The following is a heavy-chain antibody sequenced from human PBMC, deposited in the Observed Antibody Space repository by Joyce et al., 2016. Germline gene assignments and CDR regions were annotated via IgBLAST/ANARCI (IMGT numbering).Heavy chain of an antibody. Sequence: EVQLVQSGAEVKKPGDSLRISCKGSGYRFTNYWITWVRQMPGKGREWMGRIDPVDSQTNYSPSFQGHVTISADKSINTAYLQWSNLKASDTAMYYCAIYNLYYYDTSGWGQGTLVTVSS. CDR1: GYRFTNYW. J-gene: IGHJ4*02. CDR3: AIYNLYYYDTSG. D-gene: IGHD3-22*01. CDR2: IDPVDSQT. V-gene: IGHV5-10-1*03.